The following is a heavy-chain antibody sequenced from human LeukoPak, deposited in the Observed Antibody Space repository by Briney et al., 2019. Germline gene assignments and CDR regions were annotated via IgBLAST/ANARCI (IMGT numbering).Heavy chain of an antibody. CDR2: INHSGSS. CDR1: GGSFSGYY. J-gene: IGHJ4*02. D-gene: IGHD3-16*01. V-gene: IGHV4-34*01. CDR3: ARQIDYDYVSGSFHFDH. Sequence: PSETLSLTCAVYGGSFSGYYWSWIRQPPGKGLEWIGEINHSGSSIYNPSLKSRVTISVDTWKNQFSLKLSSVTAADTAVYYCARQIDYDYVSGSFHFDHWGQGTLVTVSS.